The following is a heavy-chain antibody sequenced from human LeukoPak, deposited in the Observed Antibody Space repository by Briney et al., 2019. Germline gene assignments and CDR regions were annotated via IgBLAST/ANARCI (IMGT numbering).Heavy chain of an antibody. CDR2: IDRDGFPT. V-gene: IGHV3-74*01. CDR3: AASRRSGALDF. D-gene: IGHD3-3*01. J-gene: IGHJ4*02. CDR1: GFIFRDYW. Sequence: GGSLRLSCAASGFIFRDYWMLWVRQAPGKGLIWVSRIDRDGFPTIYADSVKGRFTVSRNNARNTLYLQMNNLRDDDSAVYYCAASRRSGALDFWGKGSLVTVSS.